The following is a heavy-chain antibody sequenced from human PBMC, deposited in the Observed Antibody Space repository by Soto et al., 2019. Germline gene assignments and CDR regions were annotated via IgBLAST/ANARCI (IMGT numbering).Heavy chain of an antibody. CDR1: GGSISSGGYY. CDR3: ARGPPLGY. CDR2: IYYSGST. Sequence: TLYLAFTVSGGSISSGGYYWSWIRQHPGKGLEWIGYIYYSGSTYYTPSLKSRVTISVDTSKNQFSLKLSSVTAADTAVYYCARGPPLGYWGQGTLVTVSS. V-gene: IGHV4-31*03. J-gene: IGHJ4*02.